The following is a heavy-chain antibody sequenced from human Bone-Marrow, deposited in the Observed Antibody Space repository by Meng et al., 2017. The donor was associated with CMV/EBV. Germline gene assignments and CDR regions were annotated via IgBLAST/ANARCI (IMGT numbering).Heavy chain of an antibody. V-gene: IGHV3-48*04. J-gene: IGHJ6*02. CDR2: ISSSSSTI. CDR1: GFTFSSYS. D-gene: IGHD3-3*01. CDR3: ARAYYDFWSGYFPVYYYYGMDV. Sequence: GESLKIFCAASGFTFSSYSMNWVRQAPGKGLEWVSYISSSSSTIYYADSVKGRFTISRDNAKNSLYLQMNSLRAEDTAVYYCARAYYDFWSGYFPVYYYYGMDVWGQGTTVTFYS.